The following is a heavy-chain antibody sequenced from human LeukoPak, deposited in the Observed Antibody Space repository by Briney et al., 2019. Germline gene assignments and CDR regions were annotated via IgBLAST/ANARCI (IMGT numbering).Heavy chain of an antibody. D-gene: IGHD4-23*01. Sequence: SGTLSLTCAVSGGSISSSNWWSWVRQPPGKGLEWIGEIYHSGSTNYNPSLKSRVTISVDKSKNQFSLKLSSVTAEDTAVYYCARVNDYGGNPFDYWGQGTLVTVSS. CDR3: ARVNDYGGNPFDY. J-gene: IGHJ4*02. V-gene: IGHV4-4*02. CDR2: IYHSGST. CDR1: GGSISSSNW.